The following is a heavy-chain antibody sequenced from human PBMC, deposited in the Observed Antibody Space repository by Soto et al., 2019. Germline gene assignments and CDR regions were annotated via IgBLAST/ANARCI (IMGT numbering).Heavy chain of an antibody. J-gene: IGHJ4*02. D-gene: IGHD6-13*01. CDR1: GFTFASFT. Sequence: GGSLRLSCAASGFTFASFTMNWVRQAPGKGLEWVSVISGSGGSTYYADSVKGRFTISRDNSKNTLYLQMNSLRAEDTAVYYCARRGPGTYFDYWGQGTLVTVSS. V-gene: IGHV3-23*01. CDR3: ARRGPGTYFDY. CDR2: ISGSGGST.